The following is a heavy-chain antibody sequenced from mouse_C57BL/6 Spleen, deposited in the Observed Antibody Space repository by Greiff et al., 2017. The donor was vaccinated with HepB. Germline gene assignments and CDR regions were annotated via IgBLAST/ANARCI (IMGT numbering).Heavy chain of an antibody. CDR1: GFTFSSYG. CDR3: ARNWDGWYFDV. V-gene: IGHV5-6*01. D-gene: IGHD4-1*01. Sequence: EVQLVESGGDLVKPGGSLKLSCAASGFTFSSYGMSWVRQTPDKRLEWVATISSGGSYTYYPDSVKGRFTISRDNAKNTLYLQMSSLKSEDTAMYYWARNWDGWYFDVWGTRTTVTVAS. CDR2: ISSGGSYT. J-gene: IGHJ1*03.